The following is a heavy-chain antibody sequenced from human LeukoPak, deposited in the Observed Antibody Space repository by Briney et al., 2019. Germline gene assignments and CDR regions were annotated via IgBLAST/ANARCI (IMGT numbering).Heavy chain of an antibody. CDR3: AKDRDDYDDHC. CDR2: IRSDGTNK. D-gene: IGHD4-17*01. Sequence: GGSLRLSCAASGFSFDDFGMHWVRQAPGKGLEWVTLIRSDGTNKYYADSVKGRFTISRDTSKNTLYLQMTSLRVEDTAVYYCAKDRDDYDDHCWGQGILVTVST. J-gene: IGHJ4*02. CDR1: GFSFDDFG. V-gene: IGHV3-30*02.